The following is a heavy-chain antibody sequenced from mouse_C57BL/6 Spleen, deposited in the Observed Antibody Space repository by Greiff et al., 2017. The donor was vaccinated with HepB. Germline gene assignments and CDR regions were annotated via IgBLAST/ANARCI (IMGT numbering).Heavy chain of an antibody. Sequence: VQLKESGGGLVKPGGSLKLSCAASGFTFSDYGMHWVRQAPEKGLEWVAYISSGSSTIYYADTVKGRFTISRDNAKNTLFLQMTSLRSEDTAMYYCAREGVYGNYGYYAMDYWGQGTSVTVSS. CDR2: ISSGSSTI. J-gene: IGHJ4*01. CDR1: GFTFSDYG. V-gene: IGHV5-17*01. D-gene: IGHD2-1*01. CDR3: AREGVYGNYGYYAMDY.